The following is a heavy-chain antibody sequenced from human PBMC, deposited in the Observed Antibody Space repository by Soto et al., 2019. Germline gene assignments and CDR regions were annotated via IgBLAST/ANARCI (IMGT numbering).Heavy chain of an antibody. CDR3: ARRTVTWNDAFDI. D-gene: IGHD4-17*01. Sequence: GESLKISCKGSGYRFTSYWIGWVRQMPGKGLEWMGIIYPGDSDTRYSPSFQGQVTISADKSISTAYLQWSSLKASDTAMYYCARRTVTWNDAFDIWGQGTMVTVSS. CDR2: IYPGDSDT. V-gene: IGHV5-51*01. CDR1: GYRFTSYW. J-gene: IGHJ3*02.